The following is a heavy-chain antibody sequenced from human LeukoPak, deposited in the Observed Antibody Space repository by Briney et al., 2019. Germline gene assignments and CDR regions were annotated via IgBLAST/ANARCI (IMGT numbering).Heavy chain of an antibody. J-gene: IGHJ3*02. V-gene: IGHV1-18*01. CDR2: ISAYNGNT. D-gene: IGHD3-10*01. Sequence: ASVKVSCKASGYTFTNYGISWVRQAPGQGLEWMGWISAYNGNTNYAQKLQDRITMTTDTSTSTAYMELRSLRSDDTAVYYCARGAFGPDAFDIWGQGTMVTVSS. CDR1: GYTFTNYG. CDR3: ARGAFGPDAFDI.